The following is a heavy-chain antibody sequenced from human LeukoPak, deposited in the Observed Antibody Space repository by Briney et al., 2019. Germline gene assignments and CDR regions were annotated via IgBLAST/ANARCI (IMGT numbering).Heavy chain of an antibody. Sequence: SVKVSCKASGGTFSSYAISWVRQAPGQGLEWMGGIIPIFGTANYAQKFQGRVTVTADESTSTAYMELSSLRSEDTAVYYCATCIAVAGTLLTPFDYWGQGTLVTVSP. D-gene: IGHD6-19*01. CDR2: IIPIFGTA. CDR1: GGTFSSYA. V-gene: IGHV1-69*13. J-gene: IGHJ4*02. CDR3: ATCIAVAGTLLTPFDY.